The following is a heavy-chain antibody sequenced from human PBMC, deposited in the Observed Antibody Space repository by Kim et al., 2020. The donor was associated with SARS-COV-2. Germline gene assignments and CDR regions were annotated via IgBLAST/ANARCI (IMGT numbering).Heavy chain of an antibody. CDR2: IYYSGST. V-gene: IGHV4-59*01. CDR1: GGSISSYY. CDR3: ARKYYYDSSGSTAFDY. D-gene: IGHD3-22*01. Sequence: SETLSLTCTVSGGSISSYYWSRIRQPPGKGLEWIGYIYYSGSTNYNPSLKSRVTISVDTSKNQFSLKLSSVTAADTAVYYCARKYYYDSSGSTAFDYWGQGTLVTVSS. J-gene: IGHJ4*02.